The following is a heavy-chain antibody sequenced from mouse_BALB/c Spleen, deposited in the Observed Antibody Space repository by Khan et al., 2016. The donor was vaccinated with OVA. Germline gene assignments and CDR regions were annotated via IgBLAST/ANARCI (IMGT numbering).Heavy chain of an antibody. CDR1: GYSITSDYA. CDR2: ISYSGST. Sequence: EVQLQESGPGLVKPSQSLSLTCTVTGYSITSDYAWNWIRQFPGNKLEWMGYISYSGSTSYTPSLKSRISITRDTSKNQFFLQLNSVTTEDTATYYCARGRYRYPFAYWGQGTLVTVSA. V-gene: IGHV3-2*02. CDR3: ARGRYRYPFAY. J-gene: IGHJ3*01. D-gene: IGHD2-14*01.